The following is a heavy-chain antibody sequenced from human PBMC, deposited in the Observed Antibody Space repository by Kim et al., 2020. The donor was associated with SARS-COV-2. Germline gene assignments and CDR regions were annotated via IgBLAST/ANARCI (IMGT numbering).Heavy chain of an antibody. V-gene: IGHV4-31*02. CDR3: ARGSGITIFGVVMIDAFDI. Sequence: SRVTISVDTSNDQFSLKLSSVTAADTAVYYCARGSGITIFGVVMIDAFDIWGQGTMVTVSS. D-gene: IGHD3-3*01. J-gene: IGHJ3*02.